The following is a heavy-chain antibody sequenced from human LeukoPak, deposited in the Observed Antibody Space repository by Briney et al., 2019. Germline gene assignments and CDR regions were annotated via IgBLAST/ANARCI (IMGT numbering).Heavy chain of an antibody. Sequence: GGSLRLSCAASGFTFSSYGMHWVRQAPGKGLEWVAVRSYDGSNKYYADSVKGRFTISRDNSKNTLYLQMNSLRAEDTAVYYCAKDQFYQLLWWFDPWGQGTLVTVSS. D-gene: IGHD2-2*01. CDR2: RSYDGSNK. V-gene: IGHV3-30*18. CDR1: GFTFSSYG. CDR3: AKDQFYQLLWWFDP. J-gene: IGHJ5*02.